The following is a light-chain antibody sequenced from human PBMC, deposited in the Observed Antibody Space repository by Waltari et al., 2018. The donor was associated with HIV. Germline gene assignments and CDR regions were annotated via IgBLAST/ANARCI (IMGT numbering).Light chain of an antibody. J-gene: IGLJ1*01. CDR1: RNNFVPQG. V-gene: IGLV10-54*01. CDR2: RNN. CDR3: LAWDYSLSVYV. Sequence: QAGLTQPPSVSKGLRQTATPTSTGNRNNFVPQGEAWLQQRQGHPPKLLSDRNNNRPSGISERFSASRSGDAASLTITGLQPEDEADYYCLAWDYSLSVYVFGSGTRVAVL.